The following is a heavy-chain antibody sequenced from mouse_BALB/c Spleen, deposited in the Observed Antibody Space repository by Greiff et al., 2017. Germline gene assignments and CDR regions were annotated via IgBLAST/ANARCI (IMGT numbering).Heavy chain of an antibody. V-gene: IGHV2-9*02. CDR2: IWAGGST. Sequence: QVQLQQSGPGLVAPSQSLSITCTVSGFSLTSYGVHWVRQPPGKGLEWLGVIWAGGSTNYNSALMSRLSISKDNSKSQVFLKMNSLQTDDTAMYYCARDGGYRYDDGYFDYWGQGTTLTVPS. CDR1: GFSLTSYG. D-gene: IGHD2-14*01. CDR3: ARDGGYRYDDGYFDY. J-gene: IGHJ2*01.